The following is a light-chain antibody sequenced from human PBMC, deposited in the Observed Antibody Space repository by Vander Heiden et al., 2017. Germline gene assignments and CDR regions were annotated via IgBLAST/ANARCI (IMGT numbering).Light chain of an antibody. CDR1: QSISSW. CDR2: KAS. CDR3: QQYNSYSWT. Sequence: DIQITKPPSTLSASVGDRLIITCRASQSISSWLAWYQQKPGNAPKLLIYKASNLEPGVPSRFSGSGSGTEFTLTISSLQPDDCATYYCQQYNSYSWTFGQGTKVEIK. J-gene: IGKJ1*01. V-gene: IGKV1-5*03.